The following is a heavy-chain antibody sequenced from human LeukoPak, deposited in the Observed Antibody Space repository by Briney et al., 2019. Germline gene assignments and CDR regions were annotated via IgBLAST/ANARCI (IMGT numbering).Heavy chain of an antibody. J-gene: IGHJ4*02. Sequence: PGGSLRLSCAASGFTFSSYAMSWVRQAPGKGLEWVSAISGSGGSTYYADSVKGRFTISRDNSKNTLYLQMNSLRAEDTAVYYCAKTSEALYYYDSSGRGPYYFDYWGQGTLVTVSS. CDR3: AKTSEALYYYDSSGRGPYYFDY. CDR2: ISGSGGST. CDR1: GFTFSSYA. V-gene: IGHV3-23*01. D-gene: IGHD3-22*01.